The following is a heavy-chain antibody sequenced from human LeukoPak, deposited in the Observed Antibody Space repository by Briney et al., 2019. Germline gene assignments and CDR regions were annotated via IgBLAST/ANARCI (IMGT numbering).Heavy chain of an antibody. CDR1: GFTFSSYG. CDR3: ARGDSSGYYFDAFDI. V-gene: IGHV3-30*02. Sequence: GGSLRLSCAASGFTFSSYGMHWVRQAPGKGLEWVAFIRYDGSNKYYADSVKGRFTISRDNSKNTLYLQMNSLRAEDTAVYYCARGDSSGYYFDAFDIWGQGTMVTVSS. D-gene: IGHD3-22*01. CDR2: IRYDGSNK. J-gene: IGHJ3*02.